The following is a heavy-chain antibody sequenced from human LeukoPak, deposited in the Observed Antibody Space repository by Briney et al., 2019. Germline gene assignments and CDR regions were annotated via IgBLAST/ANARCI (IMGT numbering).Heavy chain of an antibody. D-gene: IGHD6-13*01. CDR3: ARERYSSSWYNYYYMDV. J-gene: IGHJ6*03. Sequence: SETLSLTCTVSGGSISSYYWSWIRQPPGKGLEWIGYIYYSGSTNYNPSLKSRVTISVDTSKNQFSLRLSSVTAADTAVYYCARERYSSSWYNYYYMDVWGKGTTVTVSS. CDR2: IYYSGST. V-gene: IGHV4-59*01. CDR1: GGSISSYY.